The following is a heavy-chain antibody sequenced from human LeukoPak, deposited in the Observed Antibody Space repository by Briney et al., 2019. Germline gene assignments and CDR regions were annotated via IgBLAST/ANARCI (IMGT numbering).Heavy chain of an antibody. Sequence: GGSLRLSCAASGFTVSSNYMSWVRQAPGKGLEWVSVIYSGGTTYYADSVKGRFTISRDNSKNTLYLQMNSLRAEDTAVYYCAGRGTRSYYDSSGPLDYWGQGTLATVSS. CDR2: IYSGGTT. D-gene: IGHD3-22*01. V-gene: IGHV3-53*01. J-gene: IGHJ4*02. CDR1: GFTVSSNY. CDR3: AGRGTRSYYDSSGPLDY.